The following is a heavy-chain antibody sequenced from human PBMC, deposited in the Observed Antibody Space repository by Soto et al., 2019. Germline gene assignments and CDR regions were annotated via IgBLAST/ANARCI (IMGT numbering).Heavy chain of an antibody. Sequence: EVQLLESGAGLVQPGGSLRLSCAASGFTFSSYAMSWVRQAPGKGLEWVSGISTSGGSTYYADSVKGRFTISRDTSKDTLYLHMNHMRAGDAAVYSCSFYSRYCSSTSCYADWGQGTLVTVSS. D-gene: IGHD2-2*01. J-gene: IGHJ4*02. CDR2: ISTSGGST. V-gene: IGHV3-23*01. CDR1: GFTFSSYA. CDR3: SFYSRYCSSTSCYAD.